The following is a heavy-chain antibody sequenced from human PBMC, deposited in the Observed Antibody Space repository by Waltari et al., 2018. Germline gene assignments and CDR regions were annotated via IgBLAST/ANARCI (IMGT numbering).Heavy chain of an antibody. CDR3: ARGRNSCFDY. J-gene: IGHJ4*02. V-gene: IGHV6-1*01. Sequence: QVQLQQSGPELVKPSQTLSLTCDISGDSISSNGVAWNWIRQSPSRGLECLGRTSYRSEWYNDYDVSVKSLIIINPDTSKNQFSLQLNSVTPGDTALYYFARGRNSCFDYWGQVTLVTVSS. D-gene: IGHD4-4*01. CDR2: TSYRSEWYN. CDR1: GDSISSNGVA.